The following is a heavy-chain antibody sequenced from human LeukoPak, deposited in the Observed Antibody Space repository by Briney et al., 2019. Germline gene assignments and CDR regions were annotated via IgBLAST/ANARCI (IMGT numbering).Heavy chain of an antibody. CDR3: TRYDGSGTFDY. J-gene: IGHJ4*02. V-gene: IGHV3-23*01. Sequence: PGGSLRLSCEASGFTFSSYAMSWVRQAPGKGLEWVSATSGSGGSTYYADSVKGRFTISRHKSNNTLYLQMNSLRGEETAVYYCTRYDGSGTFDYWGRGTLVTVSS. CDR2: TSGSGGST. CDR1: GFTFSSYA. D-gene: IGHD3-3*01.